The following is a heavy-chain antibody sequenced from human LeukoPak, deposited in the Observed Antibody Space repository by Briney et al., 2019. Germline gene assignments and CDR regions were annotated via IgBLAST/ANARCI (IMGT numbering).Heavy chain of an antibody. CDR2: IYYSGST. D-gene: IGHD6-6*01. CDR3: ARLEIAARPGTSFWYFDL. V-gene: IGHV4-59*08. CDR1: GGSISSYY. Sequence: SETLSLTCTVSGGSISSYYWSWIRQPPGKGLEWIGYIYYSGSTNYNPSLKSRVTISVDTSKNQFSLKLSSVTAADTAVYYCARLEIAARPGTSFWYFDLWGRGTLVTVSS. J-gene: IGHJ2*01.